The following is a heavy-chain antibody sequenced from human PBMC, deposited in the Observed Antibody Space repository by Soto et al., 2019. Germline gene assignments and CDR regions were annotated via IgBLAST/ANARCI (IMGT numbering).Heavy chain of an antibody. V-gene: IGHV1-3*01. CDR1: GYTFTSYA. CDR2: INAGNGNT. D-gene: IGHD3-3*01. J-gene: IGHJ1*01. CDR3: AIGSGYYHPVY. Sequence: ASVKVSCKASGYTFTSYAMHWVRQAPGQRLEWMGWINAGNGNTKYSQKFQGRVTITRDTSASTAYMELSSLRSEDTAVYYCAIGSGYYHPVYWGQGTLVPVSS.